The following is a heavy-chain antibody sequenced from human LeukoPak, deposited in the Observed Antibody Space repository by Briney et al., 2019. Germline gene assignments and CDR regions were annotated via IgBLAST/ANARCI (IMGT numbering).Heavy chain of an antibody. V-gene: IGHV3-7*02. CDR1: GFIFSDYW. CDR3: GRDMDV. Sequence: GGSLRLSCAAPGFIFSDYWMSWVRQAPGKGLEWVANIKHDGSEKYYVDSVKGRFTISRDNARNSLYLQMNSLRAEDTAVYYCGRDMDVWGQGTTVTVSS. J-gene: IGHJ6*02. CDR2: IKHDGSEK.